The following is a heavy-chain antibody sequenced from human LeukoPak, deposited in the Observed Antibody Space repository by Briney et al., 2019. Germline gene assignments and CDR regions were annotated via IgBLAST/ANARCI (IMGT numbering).Heavy chain of an antibody. CDR2: INHSGST. CDR3: ARGVRIALAVGFDD. Sequence: PSETLPLTCAVYGGSFSGYYWSWIRQPPRKGLEGIGEINHSGSTNYNPSLTSRVAISVDTSKNQFSLKLSSVTAADTAVYYCARGVRIALAVGFDDWGQATLVTVSS. V-gene: IGHV4-34*01. J-gene: IGHJ4*02. D-gene: IGHD6-19*01. CDR1: GGSFSGYY.